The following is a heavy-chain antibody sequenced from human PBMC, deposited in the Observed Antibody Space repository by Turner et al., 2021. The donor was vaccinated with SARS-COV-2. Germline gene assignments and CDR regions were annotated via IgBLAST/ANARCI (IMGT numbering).Heavy chain of an antibody. V-gene: IGHV1-2*02. J-gene: IGHJ4*02. CDR3: AKDSGAVDGSFDF. Sequence: QVQLVQSGTEVRKPGASVKVPCRASGYRFNGYYIHWVRQAPGQGLEWMGWINPNTGATNYAQKSQGRVTLTRDTSIRTVYMELTRLRADDTAVYYCAKDSGAVDGSFDFWGQGSLVAVSS. D-gene: IGHD3-10*01. CDR2: INPNTGAT. CDR1: GYRFNGYY.